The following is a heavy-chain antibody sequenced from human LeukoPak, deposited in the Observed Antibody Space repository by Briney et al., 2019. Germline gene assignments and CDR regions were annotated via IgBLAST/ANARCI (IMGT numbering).Heavy chain of an antibody. CDR3: AKNAMWLVNY. CDR1: GFTFDNYG. V-gene: IGHV3-23*01. CDR2: ISGIGGST. J-gene: IGHJ4*02. D-gene: IGHD6-19*01. Sequence: GGSLRLSCAASGFTFDNYGMSWVRQAPGKGLEWVSAISGIGGSTYYADSVRDRFTISRDNSKNTLYLQMNSLRAEDTAVYYCAKNAMWLVNYWGQGTLVTVSS.